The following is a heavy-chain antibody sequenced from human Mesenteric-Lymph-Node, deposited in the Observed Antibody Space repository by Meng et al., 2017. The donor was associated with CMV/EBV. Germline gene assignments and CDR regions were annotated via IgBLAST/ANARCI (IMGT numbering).Heavy chain of an antibody. V-gene: IGHV3-49*04. CDR3: STRPWGIMVLGGGFDH. D-gene: IGHD3/OR15-3a*01. Sequence: GESLKISCTASGFNFGDYAFTWVRQAPGKGLEWVGFISSKAYGGTPEYAASVKGRFSISRDDSGRIAYLQMNSLKSDDTAVYYCSTRPWGIMVLGGGFDHWGQGTLVTVSS. J-gene: IGHJ5*02. CDR2: ISSKAYGGTP. CDR1: GFNFGDYA.